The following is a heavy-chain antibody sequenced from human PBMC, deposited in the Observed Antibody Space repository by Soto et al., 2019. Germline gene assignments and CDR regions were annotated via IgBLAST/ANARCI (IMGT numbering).Heavy chain of an antibody. D-gene: IGHD3-16*02. J-gene: IGHJ3*02. CDR2: ISGSGGST. CDR3: AKSRRIMITFGGVIALNDAFDI. Sequence: EVQLLESGGGLVQPGGSLRLSCAASGFTFSSYAMSWVRQAPGKGLEWVSAISGSGGSTYYADSLKGRFTISRDNFKNTVYLKMNSLRAEDKDVYYFAKSRRIMITFGGVIALNDAFDIWGKGTMVTVSS. CDR1: GFTFSSYA. V-gene: IGHV3-23*01.